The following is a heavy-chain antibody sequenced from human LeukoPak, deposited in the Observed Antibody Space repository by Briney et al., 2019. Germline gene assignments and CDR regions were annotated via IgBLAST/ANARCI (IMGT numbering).Heavy chain of an antibody. Sequence: PGGSLRLSCLASGFAFNTQAMHWVRQAPGKGLEWLAVMSLDGSSIYYADSVKSRFTISRDNTKNTLYLQMSSLRVEDTAVYYCARDRGKLRYFDLWGQGTLLTVSS. CDR2: MSLDGSSI. D-gene: IGHD3-9*01. CDR3: ARDRGKLRYFDL. J-gene: IGHJ4*02. CDR1: GFAFNTQA. V-gene: IGHV3-30*15.